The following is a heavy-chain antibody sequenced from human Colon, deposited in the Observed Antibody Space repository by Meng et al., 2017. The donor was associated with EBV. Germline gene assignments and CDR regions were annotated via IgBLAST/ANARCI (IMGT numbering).Heavy chain of an antibody. CDR3: VRVRGDFDY. CDR2: INSNWNT. D-gene: IGHD3-16*01. Sequence: QLPLQESGPGLVKPSETLSLTCIVSGDSVSDTNHCWGWVRQAPGKGLEWVGSINSNWNTYSNPSLTSRVTMSLDTSKNQFSLKLSSVTAADTAVYYCVRVRGDFDYWGQGTLVTVSS. CDR1: GDSVSDTNHC. V-gene: IGHV4-39*07. J-gene: IGHJ4*02.